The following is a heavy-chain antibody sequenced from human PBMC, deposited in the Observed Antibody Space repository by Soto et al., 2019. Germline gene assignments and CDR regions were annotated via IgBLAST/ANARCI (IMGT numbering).Heavy chain of an antibody. J-gene: IGHJ4*02. Sequence: GGSLRLSCAASGFTFSSYAMSWVRQAPGKGLEWVSAISGSGGSTYYADSVRGRFTISRDNSKNTLYLQMNSLRAEDTAVYYCAKGSLYIAAADPFDYWGQGTLVTVSS. CDR1: GFTFSSYA. D-gene: IGHD6-13*01. CDR3: AKGSLYIAAADPFDY. V-gene: IGHV3-23*01. CDR2: ISGSGGST.